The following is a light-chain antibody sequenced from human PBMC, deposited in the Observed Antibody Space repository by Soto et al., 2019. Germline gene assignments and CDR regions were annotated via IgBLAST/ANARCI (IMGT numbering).Light chain of an antibody. Sequence: ENVLTQSPATLSLSPGERATLSCRASQSVSSYLAWYQQKPGQAPRLLIYDASSRATGIPARFSGSGSGTDFTLTISSLEPEDFAVYYCQQRSNWPPITFGQGTRLEIK. V-gene: IGKV3-11*01. J-gene: IGKJ5*01. CDR3: QQRSNWPPIT. CDR2: DAS. CDR1: QSVSSY.